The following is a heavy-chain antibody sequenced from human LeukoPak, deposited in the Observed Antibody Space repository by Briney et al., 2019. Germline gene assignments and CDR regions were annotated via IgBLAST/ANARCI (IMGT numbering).Heavy chain of an antibody. Sequence: PSETLSLTCAVYGGSFSGYYRSWIRQPPGKGLEWIGEINHSGSTNYNPSLKSRVTISVDTSKNQFSLKLSSVTAADTSVYYCPSSPAFQPYGSGPHQLDYWGQGTLVTVSS. CDR1: GGSFSGYY. V-gene: IGHV4-34*01. D-gene: IGHD3-10*01. CDR2: INHSGST. CDR3: PSSPAFQPYGSGPHQLDY. J-gene: IGHJ4*02.